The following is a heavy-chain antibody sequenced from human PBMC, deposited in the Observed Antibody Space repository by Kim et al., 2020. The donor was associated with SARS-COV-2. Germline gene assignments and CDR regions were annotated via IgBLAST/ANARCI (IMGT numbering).Heavy chain of an antibody. Sequence: ASPGKGRFTIARDNSKNTLYLQMNSLRAEDTAVYYCARLSGSYPPLYFDYWGQGTLVTVSS. CDR3: ARLSGSYPPLYFDY. J-gene: IGHJ4*02. D-gene: IGHD1-26*01. V-gene: IGHV3-53*01.